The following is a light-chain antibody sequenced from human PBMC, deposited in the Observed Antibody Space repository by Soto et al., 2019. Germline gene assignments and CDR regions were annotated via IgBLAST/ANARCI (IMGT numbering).Light chain of an antibody. V-gene: IGLV1-40*01. CDR2: GNT. Sequence: QSVLTQPPSVSGAPGQTITFSCTGTSSNIGTGFDVHWYQLLPGTVPKLLIYGNTNRPSGVPDRFSGSKSGTSASLTISGLQAEDEADYYCQSYDIRLRVIFGGGTMLTVL. CDR1: SSNIGTGFD. J-gene: IGLJ2*01. CDR3: QSYDIRLRVI.